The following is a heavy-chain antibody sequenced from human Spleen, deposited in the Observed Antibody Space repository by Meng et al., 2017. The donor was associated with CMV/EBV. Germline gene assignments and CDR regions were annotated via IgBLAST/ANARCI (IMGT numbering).Heavy chain of an antibody. CDR1: GFTFSSHW. V-gene: IGHV3-7*04. J-gene: IGHJ6*02. D-gene: IGHD6-13*01. Sequence: GESLKISCAASGFTFSSHWMTWVRQAPGKGLEWVANINQDGSQKNYVDSVKVRFTISRDNAKNSLFLQMYSLRAEDTAVYYCARVAAAGRGMDVWGQGTTVTVSS. CDR3: ARVAAAGRGMDV. CDR2: INQDGSQK.